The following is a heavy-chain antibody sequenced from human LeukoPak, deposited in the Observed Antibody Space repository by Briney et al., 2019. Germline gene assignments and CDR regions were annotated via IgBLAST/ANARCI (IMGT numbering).Heavy chain of an antibody. Sequence: GGSLRLSCAASGVTFSSYGMHWVRQAPGKGLEWVAVISYDGSNKYYADSVKGRFTISRDNSKNTLYLQVNSLRAEDTAVYYCAKHKYSSSWYGLDYWGQGTLVTVSS. J-gene: IGHJ4*02. CDR2: ISYDGSNK. V-gene: IGHV3-30*18. CDR3: AKHKYSSSWYGLDY. CDR1: GVTFSSYG. D-gene: IGHD6-13*01.